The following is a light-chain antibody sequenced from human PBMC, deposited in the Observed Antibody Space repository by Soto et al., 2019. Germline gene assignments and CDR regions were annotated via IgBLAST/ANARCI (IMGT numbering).Light chain of an antibody. CDR3: QHYNSYSEA. Sequence: DIQMTQSPSTLSGSVGDRVTITCRASQTISSWLAWYQQKPGKAPKLLIYKASTLKSGVPSRFSGSGSGTEFTLTICSLQADDFATYYCQHYNSYSEAFGQGAKVDIK. V-gene: IGKV1-5*03. CDR1: QTISSW. CDR2: KAS. J-gene: IGKJ1*01.